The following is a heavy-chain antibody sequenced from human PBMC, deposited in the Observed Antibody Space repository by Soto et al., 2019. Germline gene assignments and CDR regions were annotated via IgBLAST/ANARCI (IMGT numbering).Heavy chain of an antibody. Sequence: GASVKVSCKASGYTFTSYGISWMRQAPGQRLEWMGWINGGNGNTKYSQMFRGRVTITRDTSASTAYMELSSLRSEDTAVYYCARGALDYYGSGSYSYWGQGTLVTVSS. CDR3: ARGALDYYGSGSYSY. D-gene: IGHD3-10*01. CDR2: INGGNGNT. J-gene: IGHJ4*02. V-gene: IGHV1-3*01. CDR1: GYTFTSYG.